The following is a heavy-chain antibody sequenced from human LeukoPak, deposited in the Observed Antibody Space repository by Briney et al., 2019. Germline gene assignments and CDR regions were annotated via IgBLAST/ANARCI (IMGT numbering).Heavy chain of an antibody. CDR1: GGSISSYY. J-gene: IGHJ4*02. Sequence: SETLSLTCTVSGGSISSYYWSWIRQPPGKGLEWIGYIYYSGSTNYNPSLKSRVTISVDTSKNQFSLKLSSVTAADTAVYYCARTYSGSYTGAYYFDYWAREPWSPSPQ. CDR3: ARTYSGSYTGAYYFDY. CDR2: IYYSGST. D-gene: IGHD1-26*01. V-gene: IGHV4-59*01.